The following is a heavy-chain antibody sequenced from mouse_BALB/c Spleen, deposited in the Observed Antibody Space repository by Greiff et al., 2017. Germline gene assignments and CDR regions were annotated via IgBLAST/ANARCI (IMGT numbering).Heavy chain of an antibody. V-gene: IGHV5-17*02. CDR2: ISSGSSTI. CDR3: ARESLTGTAGFDY. CDR1: GFTFISFG. Sequence: QVESGGGLVQPAGSRKLFCSASGFTFISFGMHWVGQAPAKGLEWVAYISSGSSTIYYADTVKGRVNISRDNPKNTLFLQMTSLRSEDTAMYYCARESLTGTAGFDYWGQGTLVTVSA. D-gene: IGHD4-1*01. J-gene: IGHJ3*01.